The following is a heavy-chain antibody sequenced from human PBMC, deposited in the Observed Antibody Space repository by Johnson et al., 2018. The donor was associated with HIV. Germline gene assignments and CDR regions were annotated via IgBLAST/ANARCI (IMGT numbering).Heavy chain of an antibody. D-gene: IGHD3-22*01. Sequence: VQLVESGGGVVQPGRSLRLSCAASGFSFDSHAINWVRQAPGKGLQWVSAISYSGSSTYYADSVKGRFTISRDNSRSTVYLHMINLRADDTALYYCAREISRYYYDYAAFDLWG. CDR3: AREISRYYYDYAAFDL. CDR1: GFSFDSHA. CDR2: ISYSGSST. V-gene: IGHV3-23*04. J-gene: IGHJ3*01.